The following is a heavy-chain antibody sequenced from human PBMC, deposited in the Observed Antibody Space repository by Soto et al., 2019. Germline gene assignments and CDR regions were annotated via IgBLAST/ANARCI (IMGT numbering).Heavy chain of an antibody. CDR1: GGSINSYY. CDR3: AREGYSSDWALYHPMDV. D-gene: IGHD6-19*01. V-gene: IGHV4-59*01. Sequence: QVQLQESGPGLVKPSETLSLTCSVSGGSINSYYWNWIRQPPGKGLEWIGYIYYSGSTTYNPSLKSRVTISADTSKNQFSLKLSSVTAADTAVYYCAREGYSSDWALYHPMDVWGQGTTVTVSS. J-gene: IGHJ6*02. CDR2: IYYSGST.